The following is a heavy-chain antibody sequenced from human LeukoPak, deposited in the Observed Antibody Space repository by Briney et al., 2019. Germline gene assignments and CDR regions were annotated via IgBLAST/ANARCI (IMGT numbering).Heavy chain of an antibody. D-gene: IGHD2-2*01. CDR2: NNPRNGDT. CDR3: ARGRWGYCSSTSCHRGGNYYYYYMDV. CDR1: GYTFTGYY. Sequence: ASVKVSCKASGYTFTGYYMHWVRQAPGHGLEWMGWNNPRNGDTHSAQKFQGRVSMTGDTSITTAYMELSSLTSDDTAVYYCARGRWGYCSSTSCHRGGNYYYYYMDVWGKGTTVTVSS. V-gene: IGHV1-2*02. J-gene: IGHJ6*03.